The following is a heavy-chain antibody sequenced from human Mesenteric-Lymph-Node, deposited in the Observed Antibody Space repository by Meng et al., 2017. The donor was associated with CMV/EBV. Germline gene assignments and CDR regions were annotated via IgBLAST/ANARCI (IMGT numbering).Heavy chain of an antibody. V-gene: IGHV4-59*01. CDR3: ARDRSGGYNWFDP. Sequence: SETLSLTCAVYGGSFSGYYWSWIRQPPGKGLEWIGYVYYSGTTNYNPSLRSRVTISADTSKNQFSLELRSVTAADTAVYYCARDRSGGYNWFDPWGPGTLVTVSS. CDR2: VYYSGTT. J-gene: IGHJ5*02. CDR1: GGSFSGYY. D-gene: IGHD3-10*01.